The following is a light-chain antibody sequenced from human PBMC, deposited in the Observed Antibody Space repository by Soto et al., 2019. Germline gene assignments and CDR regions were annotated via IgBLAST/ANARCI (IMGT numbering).Light chain of an antibody. Sequence: QSALTQPPSASGSPGQSVTISCTGTSRDVGGYNYVSWYQQHPGKAPKLMIFEVTQRPAGVPDRFSGSKSGNTASLTVSGLQAEDEADYYCLSYADTAYVXGTGTKVTV. CDR1: SRDVGGYNY. CDR3: LSYADTAYV. J-gene: IGLJ1*01. V-gene: IGLV2-8*01. CDR2: EVT.